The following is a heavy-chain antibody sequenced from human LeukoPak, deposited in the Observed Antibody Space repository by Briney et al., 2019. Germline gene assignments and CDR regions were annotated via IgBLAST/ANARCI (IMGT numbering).Heavy chain of an antibody. D-gene: IGHD3-10*01. J-gene: IGHJ4*02. CDR2: IYTSGST. V-gene: IGHV4-4*07. CDR3: AKAAKYYFGSDTYYYFDY. Sequence: SETLSLTCTVSGGSISSYYWSWIRQPAGKGLEWIGRIYTSGSTYYNPSLKSRVTMSVDTSKSQFSLSLSSVTSADTAVYYCAKAAKYYFGSDTYYYFDYWGQGILVTVSS. CDR1: GGSISSYY.